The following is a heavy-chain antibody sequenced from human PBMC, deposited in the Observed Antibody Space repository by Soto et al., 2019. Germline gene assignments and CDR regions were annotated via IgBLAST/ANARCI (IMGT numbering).Heavy chain of an antibody. CDR1: GGTFSNYA. Sequence: QVQLVQTGAEVKDPGSSVKVSCKASGGTFSNYAISWVRQDPGQGLEWMVGIIPIFATAKYAQKFQGRATMTADEYTTAAYMELSSLGSEDSGVYYCARDCSSTTWRNFDYYGMDVWGQVTTVAVS. CDR2: IIPIFATA. J-gene: IGHJ6*02. CDR3: ARDCSSTTWRNFDYYGMDV. D-gene: IGHD2-2*01. V-gene: IGHV1-69*01.